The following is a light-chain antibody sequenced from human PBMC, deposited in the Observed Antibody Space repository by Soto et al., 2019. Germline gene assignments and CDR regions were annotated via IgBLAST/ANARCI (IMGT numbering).Light chain of an antibody. V-gene: IGKV3-20*01. Sequence: EIVLTQSPGTLSLSPGERATLSCRASQSVSSSYLAWYQQKPGQAPRLLIYGASSMATGIPDRFSGRGSGTDFNLAISRLEPEDFAVYYCQHYGSSPPYTFGQGTKLEIK. CDR2: GAS. J-gene: IGKJ2*01. CDR1: QSVSSSY. CDR3: QHYGSSPPYT.